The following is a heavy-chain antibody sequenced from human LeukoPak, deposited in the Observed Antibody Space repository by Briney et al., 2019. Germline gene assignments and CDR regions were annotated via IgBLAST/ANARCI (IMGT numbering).Heavy chain of an antibody. Sequence: GESLKISCKGSGYSFSNYWIGWVRQMPGKGLEWVGIILPGSSDTRYSPSFQGQVTMSADKSISTAYLQWSSPKAADTAMYYCARQYYDILTDPNYFDSWGQGTLVTVSS. D-gene: IGHD3-9*01. CDR3: ARQYYDILTDPNYFDS. J-gene: IGHJ4*02. V-gene: IGHV5-51*01. CDR2: ILPGSSDT. CDR1: GYSFSNYW.